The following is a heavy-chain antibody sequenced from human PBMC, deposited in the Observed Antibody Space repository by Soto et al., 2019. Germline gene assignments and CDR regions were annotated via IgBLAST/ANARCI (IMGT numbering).Heavy chain of an antibody. J-gene: IGHJ4*01. CDR2: IYPGDSDT. D-gene: IGHD1-26*01. Sequence: XDSLKVSCKCSGYSFTSYWIGLVRQMPGKGLEWMGIIYPGDSDTRYSPSFQGQVTISADKSISTAYLQWSSLKASDTAMYYCPTSGLDAADYSGHGTRSPSPQ. CDR3: PTSGLDAADY. V-gene: IGHV5-51*01. CDR1: GYSFTSYW.